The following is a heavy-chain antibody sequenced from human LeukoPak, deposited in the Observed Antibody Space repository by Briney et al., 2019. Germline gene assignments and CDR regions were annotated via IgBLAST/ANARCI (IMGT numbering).Heavy chain of an antibody. CDR2: INHNGNVN. Sequence: AGGSLRLSCAASGFTFSSYWMNWARQAPGKGLEWVASINHNGNVNYYVDSVKGRFTISRDNAKNSLYLQMSNLRAEDTAVYYCARPLRYPVWYYGMHVWGQGTTVTVSS. J-gene: IGHJ6*02. CDR3: ARPLRYPVWYYGMHV. V-gene: IGHV3-7*03. D-gene: IGHD3-9*01. CDR1: GFTFSSYW.